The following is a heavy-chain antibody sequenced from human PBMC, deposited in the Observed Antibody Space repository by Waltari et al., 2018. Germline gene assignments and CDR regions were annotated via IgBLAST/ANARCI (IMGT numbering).Heavy chain of an antibody. V-gene: IGHV1-69*14. J-gene: IGHJ2*01. Sequence: QVQLVQSGAEVKKPGSSVKVSCKASGGTFSSYAISWVRQAPGQGLEWMGGIIPIFGTANYAQKFQGRVTITADKSTSTAYMELSSLRSEDTAVYYCARDYYDSSGYYPYWYFDLWGRGTLVTVSS. D-gene: IGHD3-22*01. CDR3: ARDYYDSSGYYPYWYFDL. CDR2: IIPIFGTA. CDR1: GGTFSSYA.